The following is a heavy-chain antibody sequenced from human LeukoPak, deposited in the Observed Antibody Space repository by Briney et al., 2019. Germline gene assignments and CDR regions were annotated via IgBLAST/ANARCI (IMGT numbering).Heavy chain of an antibody. V-gene: IGHV3-33*01. CDR1: GFTFSSYG. CDR2: IWYDGTNK. J-gene: IGHJ4*02. Sequence: PGGSLRLSCEASGFTFSSYGMHWVRQAPGKGLDWVAFIWYDGTNKYYADSVKGRFTISRDNSKNPLFLQMNILRAEDKAVDYCARAAYDSSGYLTLWGQGTLVAVSS. CDR3: ARAAYDSSGYLTL. D-gene: IGHD3-22*01.